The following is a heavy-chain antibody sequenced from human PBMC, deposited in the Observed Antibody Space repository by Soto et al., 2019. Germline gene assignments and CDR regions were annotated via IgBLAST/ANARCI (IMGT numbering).Heavy chain of an antibody. Sequence: QVQLVQSGAELKMPGSSVKVSCKTSGSIFITYGFSWVRQAPGQGLEWMGGIIPFLGKTNHAQKFQGRVTITADKATSTVYMELTNLTFEDTSVYFCARETAPRGASGRPLLPENFDSWGQGTLVTVSS. J-gene: IGHJ4*02. D-gene: IGHD3-10*01. CDR2: IIPFLGKT. CDR1: GSIFITYG. CDR3: ARETAPRGASGRPLLPENFDS. V-gene: IGHV1-69*06.